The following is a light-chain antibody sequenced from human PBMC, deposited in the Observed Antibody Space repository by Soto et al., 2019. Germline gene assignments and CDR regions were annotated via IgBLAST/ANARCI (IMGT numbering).Light chain of an antibody. CDR2: ATY. J-gene: IGKJ2*01. Sequence: VLMQSPGTLSLSPGERATLSCRAGQSVSSGYLAWYQQKPGQAPRLLIYATYTRATGIPDRFSGSGSGTAFTLTISRLQPEDFAVYYCQQYGPSPLYSFGQGTKLEIK. CDR1: QSVSSGY. V-gene: IGKV3-20*01. CDR3: QQYGPSPLYS.